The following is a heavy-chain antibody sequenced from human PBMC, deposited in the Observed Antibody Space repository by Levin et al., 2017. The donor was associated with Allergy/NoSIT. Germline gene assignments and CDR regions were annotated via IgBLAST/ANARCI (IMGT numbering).Heavy chain of an antibody. J-gene: IGHJ3*02. Sequence: SETLSLTCGVSGTSINSNKWWSWVRQAPGKGLEWIGEIHHSGSTNYNPSLKSRVTMSVDNSKNQFSLKLSSVTAADTAVYYCATYDGSGAFDIWGQGTMVTVSS. D-gene: IGHD3-22*01. V-gene: IGHV4-4*02. CDR1: GTSINSNKW. CDR2: IHHSGST. CDR3: ATYDGSGAFDI.